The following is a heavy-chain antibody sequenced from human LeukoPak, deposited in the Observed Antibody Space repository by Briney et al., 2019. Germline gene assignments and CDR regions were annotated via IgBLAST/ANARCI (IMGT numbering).Heavy chain of an antibody. Sequence: PSQTLSLTCTVSGGSISRGSYYWSWIRQPAGKGLEWIGRIYTSGSTNYNPSLKSRVAISVDTSKNQFSLKLSSVTAADTAVYYCARGGYSSGWYRVQAFDIWGQGTMVTVSS. CDR1: GGSISRGSYY. D-gene: IGHD6-19*01. CDR3: ARGGYSSGWYRVQAFDI. V-gene: IGHV4-61*02. J-gene: IGHJ3*02. CDR2: IYTSGST.